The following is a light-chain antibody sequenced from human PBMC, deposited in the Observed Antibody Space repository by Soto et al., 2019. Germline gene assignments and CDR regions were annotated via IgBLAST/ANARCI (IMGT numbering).Light chain of an antibody. CDR2: GAS. CDR1: QSVTSNH. V-gene: IGKV3-20*01. Sequence: EIVLTQSPGTLSLSPGERATLSCRASQSVTSNHIAWYQQKPGQAPRLLIHGASRRATGIPGRFSASGSGTDFTLTISGLEAEDLAVYYSQHYGTSPPYAFGQGTKLEI. CDR3: QHYGTSPPYA. J-gene: IGKJ2*01.